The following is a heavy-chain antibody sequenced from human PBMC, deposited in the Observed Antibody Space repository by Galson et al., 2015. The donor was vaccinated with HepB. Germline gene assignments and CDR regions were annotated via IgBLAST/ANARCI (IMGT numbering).Heavy chain of an antibody. Sequence: SLRLSCAASGFTFSSYAMSWVRQAQGKGLEWVSAISGSGGSTYYADSVKGRFTISRDNSKNTLYLQMNSLRAEDTAVYYCARAEYCSGGSCYSDFDYWGQGTLVTVSS. J-gene: IGHJ4*02. CDR2: ISGSGGST. CDR3: ARAEYCSGGSCYSDFDY. D-gene: IGHD2-15*01. V-gene: IGHV3-23*01. CDR1: GFTFSSYA.